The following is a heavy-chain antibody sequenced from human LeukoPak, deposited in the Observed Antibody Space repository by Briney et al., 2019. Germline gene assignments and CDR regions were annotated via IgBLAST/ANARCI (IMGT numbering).Heavy chain of an antibody. J-gene: IGHJ5*02. V-gene: IGHV4-34*01. D-gene: IGHD6-13*01. CDR1: GGSFSGYY. CDR2: INHSGST. CDR3: ARRIAGNWFDP. Sequence: PSETPSLTCAVYGGSFSGYYWSWIRQPPGKGLEWIGEINHSGSTNYNPSLKSRVTISVDTSKNQFSLKLSSVTAADTAVYYCARRIAGNWFDPWGQGTLVTVSS.